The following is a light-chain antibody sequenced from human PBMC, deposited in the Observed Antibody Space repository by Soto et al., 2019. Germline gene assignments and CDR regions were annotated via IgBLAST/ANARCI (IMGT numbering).Light chain of an antibody. CDR1: QSLSSN. J-gene: IGKJ4*01. Sequence: EIVMTQFPATLSVSPGERATLSCRASQSLSSNLAWFQQKPGQAPRVLIYGISTRATGIPARFSGSGSETEFTLTISSLQSEDFAVYYCQQYNNWPLTFGGGTKVEIK. CDR2: GIS. CDR3: QQYNNWPLT. V-gene: IGKV3-15*01.